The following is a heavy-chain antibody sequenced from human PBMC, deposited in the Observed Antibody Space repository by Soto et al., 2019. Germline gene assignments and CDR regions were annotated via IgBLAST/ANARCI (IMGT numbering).Heavy chain of an antibody. D-gene: IGHD3-22*01. V-gene: IGHV3-23*01. CDR3: AKEGGNDYDDSSGDYFDF. J-gene: IGHJ4*02. Sequence: EVQLLESGGGLVQPGGSLRLSCAASGFTFSNYAMNWVRQAPGKGLQWVSSISGRGGNTYYADSVKGRLTISRDNSKNTLYLQMSSLRAEDTAVYYCAKEGGNDYDDSSGDYFDFWGQGTLVTVSS. CDR1: GFTFSNYA. CDR2: ISGRGGNT.